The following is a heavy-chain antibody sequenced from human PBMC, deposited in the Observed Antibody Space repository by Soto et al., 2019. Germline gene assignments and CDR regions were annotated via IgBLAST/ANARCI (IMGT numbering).Heavy chain of an antibody. Sequence: ASVKVSCKVSGYTLTELSMHWVRQAPGKGLEWMGGFDPEDGETIYAQKFQGRVTMTEDTSTDTAYMELSSLRSEDTAVYYCATGQLYRDAFDIWGQGTMVTVSS. CDR1: GYTLTELS. CDR2: FDPEDGET. CDR3: ATGQLYRDAFDI. D-gene: IGHD5-18*01. J-gene: IGHJ3*02. V-gene: IGHV1-24*01.